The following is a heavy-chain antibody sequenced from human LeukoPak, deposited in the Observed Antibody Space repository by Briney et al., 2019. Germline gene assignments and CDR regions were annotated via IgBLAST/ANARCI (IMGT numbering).Heavy chain of an antibody. CDR1: GLTFISYW. Sequence: GGSLRLSCAASGLTFISYWMTWVRQAPGKGLEWVANIKQDGSEKYYVDSVKGRFTISRDNAKNSLYLQMNSLRAEDTAVYYCARGVYVGGQGTLVTVSS. D-gene: IGHD2-15*01. V-gene: IGHV3-7*04. J-gene: IGHJ4*02. CDR3: ARGVYV. CDR2: IKQDGSEK.